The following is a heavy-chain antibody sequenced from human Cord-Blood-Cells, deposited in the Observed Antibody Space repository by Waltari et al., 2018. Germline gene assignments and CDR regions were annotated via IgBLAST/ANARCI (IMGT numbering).Heavy chain of an antibody. CDR2: IYYSGST. CDR1: GGSISSYY. Sequence: QVQLQESGPGLVKPSETLSLTCTVSGGSISSYYWSWIRQPPGKGLEWIGYIYYSGSTNYNPSLKSRVTISVDTSKNQLSLKLSSVTAADTAVDYCARRSGYCSGGSCYSETYYYYYMDVWGKGTTVTVSS. CDR3: ARRSGYCSGGSCYSETYYYYYMDV. V-gene: IGHV4-59*08. D-gene: IGHD2-15*01. J-gene: IGHJ6*03.